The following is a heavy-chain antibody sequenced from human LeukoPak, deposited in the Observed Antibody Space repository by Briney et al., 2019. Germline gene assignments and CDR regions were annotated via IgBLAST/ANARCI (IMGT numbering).Heavy chain of an antibody. CDR3: ATLVRGSNSYYPY. CDR1: GYPFTDYY. V-gene: IGHV1-2*02. J-gene: IGHJ4*02. D-gene: IGHD3-10*01. Sequence: ASVKVSCKASGYPFTDYYMHWIRQARAQGLEWMGWTNPNTGDTNYPQKFQGRVTMTTDTSISTAYMDLSRLSSDDTAVYYCATLVRGSNSYYPYWGQGTLVTVSS. CDR2: TNPNTGDT.